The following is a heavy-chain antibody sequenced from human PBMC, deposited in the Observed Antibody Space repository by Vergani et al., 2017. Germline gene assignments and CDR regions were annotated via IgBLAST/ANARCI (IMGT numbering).Heavy chain of an antibody. J-gene: IGHJ5*02. D-gene: IGHD2-2*03. CDR2: IIPIFGTA. CDR1: GGTFSSYA. V-gene: IGHV1-69*01. CDR3: AREEVGYCSSTSCPGNWFDP. Sequence: QVQLVQSGAEVKKPGSSVKVSCKASGGTFSSYAISWVRQAPGQGLEWMGGIIPIFGTANYAQKFQGRVTITADESTSTAYMELSSLRSEDTAVYYCAREEVGYCSSTSCPGNWFDPWGQGTLVTVSS.